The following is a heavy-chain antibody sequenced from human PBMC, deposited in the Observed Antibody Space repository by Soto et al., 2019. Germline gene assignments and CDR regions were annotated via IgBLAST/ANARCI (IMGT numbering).Heavy chain of an antibody. CDR2: ISGSGTST. D-gene: IGHD6-13*01. V-gene: IGHV3-23*01. J-gene: IGHJ5*02. Sequence: GGSLRLSCAASEFSFTNYAMSWVRQAPGKGLEWVSAISGSGTSTYYADSVRGRFTISRDNSKNTLDLQMNSLRAEDTAVYYCAKGGRSGQQLNNWFDPWSQGTLVTVSS. CDR3: AKGGRSGQQLNNWFDP. CDR1: EFSFTNYA.